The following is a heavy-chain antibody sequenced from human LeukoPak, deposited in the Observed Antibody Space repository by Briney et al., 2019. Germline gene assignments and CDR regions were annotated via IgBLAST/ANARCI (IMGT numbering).Heavy chain of an antibody. CDR1: GGSISSYY. V-gene: IGHV4-59*01. Sequence: SETLSLTCTVSGGSISSYYWSWIRQPPGKGLEWIGYIYYSGSTNYNPSPKSRVTISVDTSKNQFSLKLSSVTAADTAVYYCVRSPDYGDYVWGYYYGMDVRGQGTTVTVSS. D-gene: IGHD4-17*01. J-gene: IGHJ6*02. CDR2: IYYSGST. CDR3: VRSPDYGDYVWGYYYGMDV.